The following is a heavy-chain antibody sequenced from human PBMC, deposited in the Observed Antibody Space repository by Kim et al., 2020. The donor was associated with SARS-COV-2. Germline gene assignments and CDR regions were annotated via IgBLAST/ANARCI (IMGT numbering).Heavy chain of an antibody. D-gene: IGHD3-22*01. Sequence: ASVKVSCKASGYTFTSYGISWVRRAPGQGLEWMGWISAYNGNTNYAQKLQGRVTMTTDTSTSTAYMELRSLRSDDTAVYYCARDDYDSSGGYYGMDVWGQGTTVTVSS. V-gene: IGHV1-18*01. CDR2: ISAYNGNT. J-gene: IGHJ6*02. CDR3: ARDDYDSSGGYYGMDV. CDR1: GYTFTSYG.